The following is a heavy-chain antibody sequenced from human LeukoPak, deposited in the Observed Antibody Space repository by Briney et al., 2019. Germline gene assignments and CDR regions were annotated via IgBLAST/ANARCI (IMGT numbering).Heavy chain of an antibody. D-gene: IGHD3-10*01. V-gene: IGHV4-4*03. CDR1: GDSISSTTW. CDR3: AKHGSGSYQGY. CDR2: IHHSGST. Sequence: PPGTLSLTCSVSGDSISSTTWWNWVRQPPGQGLEWIGEIHHSGSTNSNLSLKSRVTISVDKSKNQFSLMLTSVTAADTAVYYCAKHGSGSYQGYWGQGTLVTVSS. J-gene: IGHJ4*02.